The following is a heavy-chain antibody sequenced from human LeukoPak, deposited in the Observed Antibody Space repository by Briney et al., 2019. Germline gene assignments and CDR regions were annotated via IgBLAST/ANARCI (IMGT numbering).Heavy chain of an antibody. CDR2: IYTSGST. CDR3: ARDRGTMVRGVNIPHDAFDI. Sequence: SETLSFTCTVSGGSISSYYWSWIRQPAGKGLEWIGRIYTSGSTNYNPSLKSRVTMSVDTSKNQFSLKLSSVTAADTAVYYCARDRGTMVRGVNIPHDAFDIWGQGTMVTVSS. D-gene: IGHD3-10*01. CDR1: GGSISSYY. V-gene: IGHV4-4*07. J-gene: IGHJ3*02.